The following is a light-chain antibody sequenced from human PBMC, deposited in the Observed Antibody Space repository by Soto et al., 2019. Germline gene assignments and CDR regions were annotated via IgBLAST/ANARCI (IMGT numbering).Light chain of an antibody. CDR2: GAS. CDR3: QQTYSTPYT. J-gene: IGKJ2*01. Sequence: DIQMTQSPSSLSASVGDRVTITCRTSQNIIKYLNWYQQKPGKAPNFLIYGASTLQTGVPSRFSGGGSGTDFTLTISSLQPEDFATYYCQQTYSTPYTFGQGTKLDIK. CDR1: QNIIKY. V-gene: IGKV1-39*01.